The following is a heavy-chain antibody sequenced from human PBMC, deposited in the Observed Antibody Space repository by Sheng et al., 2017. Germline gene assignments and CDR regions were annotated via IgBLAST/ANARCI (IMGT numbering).Heavy chain of an antibody. J-gene: IGHJ4*02. CDR3: ASIPTTSIISTGAY. CDR2: IYHSGNT. CDR1: VTPSAVVYY. Sequence: QVQLQESGPGLVKAFRRPCPSPALSLVTPSAVVYYWGWVRQPPGKGLEWIGSIYHSGNTYYNPSLQESSSISVDTSKNQFSLKLSSVTAADTAVYYCASIPTTSIISTGAYWGQGTLVTVSS. V-gene: IGHV4-38-2*01. D-gene: IGHD1-1*01.